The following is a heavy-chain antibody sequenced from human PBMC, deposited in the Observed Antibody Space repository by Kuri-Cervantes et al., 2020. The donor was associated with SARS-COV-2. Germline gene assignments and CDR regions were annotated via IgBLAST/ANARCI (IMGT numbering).Heavy chain of an antibody. CDR2: IFYSGST. Sequence: ESLKISCTVSGDSISSYYWGWIRQPPGRGLEWIGYIFYSGSTNYNPSLKSRVTISVDTSKNQFSLRLTSVTAADSAVYYCARHLGGYGDRGFDFWGQGTLVTVSS. D-gene: IGHD4-17*01. V-gene: IGHV4-59*08. CDR1: GDSISSYY. CDR3: ARHLGGYGDRGFDF. J-gene: IGHJ4*02.